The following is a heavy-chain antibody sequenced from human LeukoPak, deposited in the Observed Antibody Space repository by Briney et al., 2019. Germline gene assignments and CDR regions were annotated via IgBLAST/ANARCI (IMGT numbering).Heavy chain of an antibody. CDR1: GGSISSGSYY. CDR2: IYTSGST. J-gene: IGHJ4*02. D-gene: IGHD3-10*01. Sequence: SQTLSLTCTVSGGSISSGSYYWSWIRQPAGKGLEWIGRIYTSGSTNYNPSLKSRVTISVDTSKNQFSLKLSSVTAADTAVYYCARVSLRGRITMVRGVIPQNYYFDYWGQGTLVTVSS. V-gene: IGHV4-61*02. CDR3: ARVSLRGRITMVRGVIPQNYYFDY.